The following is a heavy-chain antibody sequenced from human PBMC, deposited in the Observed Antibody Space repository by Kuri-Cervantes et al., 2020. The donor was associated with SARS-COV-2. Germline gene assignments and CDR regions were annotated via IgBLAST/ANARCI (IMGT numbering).Heavy chain of an antibody. CDR2: INDRGST. CDR1: GGSFSGYY. J-gene: IGHJ4*02. D-gene: IGHD3-22*01. V-gene: IGHV4-34*01. CDR3: ARVEHFDSSGYVHSGPAQQYYIDQ. Sequence: SQTLSLTCDVYGGSFSGYYWTWIRQPPGTGLEWIGEINDRGSTSYNPSLKTRVTISVNASNSQFSLKVTSLTAADTAVYFCARVEHFDSSGYVHSGPAQQYYIDQWGQGTLVTVSS.